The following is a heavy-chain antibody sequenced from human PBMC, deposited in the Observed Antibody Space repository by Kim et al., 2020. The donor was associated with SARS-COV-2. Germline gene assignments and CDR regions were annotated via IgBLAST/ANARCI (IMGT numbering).Heavy chain of an antibody. D-gene: IGHD5-12*01. V-gene: IGHV4-30-4*01. J-gene: IGHJ6*02. Sequence: SETLSLTCTVSGGSISSGDYYWSWIRQPPGKGLEWIGYIYYSGSTYYNPSLKSRVTISVDTSKNQFSLKLSSVTAADTAVYYCAREQRYSGYDYGGGVYYYGMDVWGQGTTVTVSS. CDR2: IYYSGST. CDR3: AREQRYSGYDYGGGVYYYGMDV. CDR1: GGSISSGDYY.